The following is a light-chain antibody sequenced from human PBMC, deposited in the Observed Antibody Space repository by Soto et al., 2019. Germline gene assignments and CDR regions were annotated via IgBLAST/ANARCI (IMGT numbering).Light chain of an antibody. J-gene: IGKJ4*01. CDR3: QQYDNLPALT. V-gene: IGKV1-33*01. CDR2: DAS. Sequence: DIQMTQSPSSLSASVGDRVTITCQASQDISNYLNWYQQKPGKAPKLLIYDASKLETGVPSRFSGSGSGTDFTFTISSLQPEDIATYYWQQYDNLPALTFGGGTKVDIK. CDR1: QDISNY.